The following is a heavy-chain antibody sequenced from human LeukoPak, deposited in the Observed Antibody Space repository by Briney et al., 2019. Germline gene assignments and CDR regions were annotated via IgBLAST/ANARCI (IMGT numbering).Heavy chain of an antibody. V-gene: IGHV3-30*04. CDR2: ISYDGSNK. CDR3: AREMNYGAAFDY. Sequence: GGPLRLSCAASGFTFSSYAMHWVRQAPGKGLEWVAVISYDGSNKYYADSVKGRFTISRDNSKNTLYLQMNSLRAEDTAVYYCAREMNYGAAFDYWGQGTLVTVSS. J-gene: IGHJ4*02. CDR1: GFTFSSYA. D-gene: IGHD4-17*01.